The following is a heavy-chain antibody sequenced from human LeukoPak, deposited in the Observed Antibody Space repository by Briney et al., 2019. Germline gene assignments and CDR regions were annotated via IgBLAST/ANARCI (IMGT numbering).Heavy chain of an antibody. CDR2: INPSGGST. CDR1: GYTFTRDG. Sequence: ASVKVSCKTSGYTFTRDGISWVRQAPGQGLEWMGIINPSGGSTSYAQKFQGRVTMTRDTSTSTVYMELSSLRSEDTAVYYCARDYCGGDCYWRYFDYWGQGTLVTVSS. D-gene: IGHD2-21*02. CDR3: ARDYCGGDCYWRYFDY. J-gene: IGHJ4*02. V-gene: IGHV1-46*01.